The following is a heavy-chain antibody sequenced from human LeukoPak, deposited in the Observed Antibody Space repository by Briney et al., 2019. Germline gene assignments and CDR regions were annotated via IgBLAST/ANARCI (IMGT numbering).Heavy chain of an antibody. J-gene: IGHJ5*02. Sequence: SVKVSCKASGGTFSSYAISWVRQAPGQGLEWMGRIIPILGIANYAQKFQGRVTITADKSTSTAYMELSSLRSEDTAVYYCARDVGVGYGVWFDPWGQETLVTVSS. D-gene: IGHD4-17*01. CDR3: ARDVGVGYGVWFDP. V-gene: IGHV1-69*04. CDR2: IIPILGIA. CDR1: GGTFSSYA.